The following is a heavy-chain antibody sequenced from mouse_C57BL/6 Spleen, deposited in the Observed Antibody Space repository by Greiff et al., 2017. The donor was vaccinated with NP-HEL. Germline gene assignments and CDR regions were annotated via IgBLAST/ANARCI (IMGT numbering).Heavy chain of an antibody. J-gene: IGHJ2*01. CDR3: ARLYYGSSYNY. CDR2: IYPSDSET. Sequence: VQLQQSGAELVRPGSSVKLSCKASGYTFTSYWMDWVKQRPGQGLEWIGNIYPSDSETHYNQKFKDKATLTVDKSSSTAYMQLSSLTSEDSAVYYCARLYYGSSYNYWGQGTTLTVSS. D-gene: IGHD1-1*01. CDR1: GYTFTSYW. V-gene: IGHV1-61*01.